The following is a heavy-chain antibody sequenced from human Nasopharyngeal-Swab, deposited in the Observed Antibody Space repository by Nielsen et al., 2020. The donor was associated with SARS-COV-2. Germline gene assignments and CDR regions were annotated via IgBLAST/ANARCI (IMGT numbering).Heavy chain of an antibody. V-gene: IGHV3-48*04. CDR3: TSGWFDP. CDR1: GFPFSPYG. J-gene: IGHJ5*02. CDR2: IGTSSSTS. Sequence: GESLKISCVASGFPFSPYGMNWVRQAPGKGLEWLSYIGTSSSTSYYADSVKGRFTISRDTAKNSLYLQMNSPRAEDTAVYYCTSGWFDPWGQGTLVTVSS.